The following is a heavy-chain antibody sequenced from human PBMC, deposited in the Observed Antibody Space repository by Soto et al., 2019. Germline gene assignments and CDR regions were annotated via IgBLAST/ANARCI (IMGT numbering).Heavy chain of an antibody. CDR2: ISSSSSTI. J-gene: IGHJ4*02. Sequence: PGGSLRLSCAASGFTFRNYGMNWVRQAPGKGLEWVSYISSSSSTIYYADSVKGRFTISRDNAKNSLYLQMNSLRAEDTAVYYCARDRLPLSVMLVPFAYWGQGTLVTVSS. D-gene: IGHD3-16*01. CDR3: ARDRLPLSVMLVPFAY. V-gene: IGHV3-48*01. CDR1: GFTFRNYG.